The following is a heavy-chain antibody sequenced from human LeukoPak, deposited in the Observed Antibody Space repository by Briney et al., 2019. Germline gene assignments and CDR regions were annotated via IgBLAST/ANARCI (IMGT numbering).Heavy chain of an antibody. J-gene: IGHJ4*02. D-gene: IGHD1-26*01. Sequence: SETLSLTCTVSGGSISNYYWSWIRQPPGKGLEWIGYISYSGSTNYNASLMSRVTMSVDMSKNQFSLRLSSVTAADTAVYYCAGRQGDTTYAYRGQGILVTVSS. CDR3: AGRQGDTTYAY. CDR1: GGSISNYY. CDR2: ISYSGST. V-gene: IGHV4-59*08.